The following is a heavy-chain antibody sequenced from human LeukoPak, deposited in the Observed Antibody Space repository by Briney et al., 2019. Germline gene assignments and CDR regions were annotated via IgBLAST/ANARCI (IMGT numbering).Heavy chain of an antibody. CDR2: ISGSGGST. CDR3: TKDPNRYFDWLLTPYHYYYGMDV. CDR1: GFTFSSYA. J-gene: IGHJ6*02. V-gene: IGHV3-23*01. D-gene: IGHD3-9*01. Sequence: PGGSLRLSCAASGFTFSSYAMSWVRQAPGKGLEWVSAISGSGGSTYYADSVKGRFTISRDNSKNTLYLQMNSLRAEDTAVYYCTKDPNRYFDWLLTPYHYYYGMDVRGQGTTVTVSS.